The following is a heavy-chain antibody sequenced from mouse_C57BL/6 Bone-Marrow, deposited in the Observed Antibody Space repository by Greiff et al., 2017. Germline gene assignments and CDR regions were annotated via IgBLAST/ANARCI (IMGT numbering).Heavy chain of an antibody. J-gene: IGHJ1*03. CDR3: ARQRGSYYSNYDWYFDV. CDR2: IWSDGST. Sequence: QVQLQQSGPGLVAPSQSLSITCTVSGFSLTSYGVHWVRQPPGKGLEWLVVIWSDGSTTYNSALKSRLSISKDNSKSQVFLKMNSRQTDDTAMYYCARQRGSYYSNYDWYFDVWGTGTTVTVSS. V-gene: IGHV2-6-1*01. CDR1: GFSLTSYG. D-gene: IGHD2-5*01.